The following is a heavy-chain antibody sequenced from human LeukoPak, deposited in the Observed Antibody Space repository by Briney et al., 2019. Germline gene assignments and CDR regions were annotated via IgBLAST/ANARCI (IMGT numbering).Heavy chain of an antibody. D-gene: IGHD6-13*01. J-gene: IGHJ4*02. Sequence: ASVKVSCKASGYTFTSYVMHWVRQAPGQRLEWMGWINAGTGNRKYSQKFQDRVTITSDTSASTAYMEMSSLRSEDTAVYYCARAPRDSSSWYVYWGQGKLVTVSS. V-gene: IGHV1-3*01. CDR1: GYTFTSYV. CDR2: INAGTGNR. CDR3: ARAPRDSSSWYVY.